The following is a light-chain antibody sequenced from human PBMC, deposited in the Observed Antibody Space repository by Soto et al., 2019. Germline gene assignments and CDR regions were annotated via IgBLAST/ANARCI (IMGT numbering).Light chain of an antibody. CDR2: GAS. J-gene: IGKJ3*01. V-gene: IGKV3-20*01. Sequence: ENLLTQSPGTLSLSPGERATLSCRASQSVNSRYLAWYQQKPGQAPRLFIYGASNRATGIPDRFSGSGSGTDFTLTISRLEPEDFAVYYFQHYGNSPFTFGPGTKVEIK. CDR1: QSVNSRY. CDR3: QHYGNSPFT.